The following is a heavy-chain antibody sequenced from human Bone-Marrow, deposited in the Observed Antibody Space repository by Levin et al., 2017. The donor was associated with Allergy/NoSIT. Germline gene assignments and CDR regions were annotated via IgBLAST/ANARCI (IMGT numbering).Heavy chain of an antibody. V-gene: IGHV3-23*01. J-gene: IGHJ4*02. CDR3: AKAGAPSDSNSNYLYFDY. Sequence: PGGSLRLSCAASGFTFSSYAMNWVRQAPGKGLEWVSSISGGSGSTFYADSVKGRFTISRDDSKNTMYLQMNSLRAEDTAVYYCAKAGAPSDSNSNYLYFDYWGQGALVTVSS. CDR2: ISGGSGST. D-gene: IGHD4-11*01. CDR1: GFTFSSYA.